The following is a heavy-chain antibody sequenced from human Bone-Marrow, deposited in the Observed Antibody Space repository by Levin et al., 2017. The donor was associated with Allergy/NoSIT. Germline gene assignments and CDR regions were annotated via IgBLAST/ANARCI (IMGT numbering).Heavy chain of an antibody. D-gene: IGHD2-2*01. Sequence: GESLKISCAASGFTFSSYSMNWVRQAPGKGLEWVSSISSSSSYIYYADSVKGRFTISRDNAKNSLYLQMNSLRAEDTAVYYCARECDCSSTSCPHTPSTTLKYYYYGMDVWGQGTTVTVSS. CDR3: ARECDCSSTSCPHTPSTTLKYYYYGMDV. CDR2: ISSSSSYI. J-gene: IGHJ6*02. CDR1: GFTFSSYS. V-gene: IGHV3-21*01.